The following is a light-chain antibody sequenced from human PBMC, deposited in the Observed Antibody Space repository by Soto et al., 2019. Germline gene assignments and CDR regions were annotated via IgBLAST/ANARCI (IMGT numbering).Light chain of an antibody. J-gene: IGKJ1*01. CDR2: GAS. CDR1: QSVSNNY. Sequence: EIAWTQSPGTLSLSPGERATLSCRASQSVSNNYLAWYQQKPGHAPRPLIYGASNRATGIPDMFSSGGSGTDFPLTISRMEPEYFAVYDCQHYGSSGTFGQETKVDIK. CDR3: QHYGSSGT. V-gene: IGKV3-20*01.